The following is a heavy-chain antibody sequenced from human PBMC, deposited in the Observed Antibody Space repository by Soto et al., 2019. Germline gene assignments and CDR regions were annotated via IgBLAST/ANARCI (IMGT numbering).Heavy chain of an antibody. CDR3: ARQRGCDY. D-gene: IGHD1-1*01. J-gene: IGHJ4*02. CDR1: GFTFSGYS. V-gene: IGHV3-7*01. CDR2: IKQDGSEK. Sequence: PGGSLRLSCAASGFTFSGYSMSRVRQAPGKGLEWVANIKQDGSEKYYVASVKGRFTISRDNAKNSVYLQMNSLRADDTAVYYCARQRGCDYWGQGTLVTVSS.